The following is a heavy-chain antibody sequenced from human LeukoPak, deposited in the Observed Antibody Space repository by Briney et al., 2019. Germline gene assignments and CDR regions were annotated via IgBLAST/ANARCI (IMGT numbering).Heavy chain of an antibody. CDR2: INHSGST. CDR3: ARGYSSSWYINWFDP. Sequence: SETLSLTCAVYGGSFSGYYWSWIRQPPGKGLEWIGEINHSGSTNYNPSLKSRVTISVDTSKNQFSLKLTSATAADTAVYYCARGYSSSWYINWFDPWGQGTLVTVSS. V-gene: IGHV4-34*01. CDR1: GGSFSGYY. J-gene: IGHJ5*02. D-gene: IGHD6-13*01.